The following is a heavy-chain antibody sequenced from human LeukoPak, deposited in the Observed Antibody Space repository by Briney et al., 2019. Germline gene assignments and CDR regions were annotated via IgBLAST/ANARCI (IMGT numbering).Heavy chain of an antibody. CDR3: ARRREPEI. J-gene: IGHJ3*02. V-gene: IGHV3-48*01. Sequence: GGSLRLSCAASGFTFSSYSMNWVRQAPGKGLEWVSSISTSNSIYYADSVRGRFTISRDNAKNSLYLQMDSLRAEDTAVYYCARRREPEIWGQGTMVTVSP. CDR2: ISTSNSI. D-gene: IGHD1-14*01. CDR1: GFTFSSYS.